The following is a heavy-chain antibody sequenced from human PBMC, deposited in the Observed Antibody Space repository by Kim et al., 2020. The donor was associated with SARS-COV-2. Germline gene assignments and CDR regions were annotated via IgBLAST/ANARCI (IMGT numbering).Heavy chain of an antibody. CDR2: IKQDGSEK. J-gene: IGHJ6*03. CDR3: ARDVPLSIYSIDWYYYYYYMDV. D-gene: IGHD6-19*01. Sequence: GGSLRLSCAASGFTFSSYWMSWVRQAPGKGLEWVANIKQDGSEKYYVDSVKGRFTISRDNAKNSLYLQMNSLRAEDTAVYYCARDVPLSIYSIDWYYYYYYMDVCGKGTTGTVSS. V-gene: IGHV3-7*01. CDR1: GFTFSSYW.